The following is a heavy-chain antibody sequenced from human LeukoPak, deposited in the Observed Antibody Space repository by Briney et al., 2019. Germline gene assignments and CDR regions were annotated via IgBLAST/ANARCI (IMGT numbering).Heavy chain of an antibody. V-gene: IGHV3-21*01. D-gene: IGHD3-10*01. CDR1: GFTFSSYS. Sequence: GGSLRLSCAASGFTFSSYSMNWVRQAPGKGLEWVSSISSSSSYIYYADSVKGRFTISRDNAKNSLYLQMNSLRAEDTAVYYCAKDTYYGSGFFDYWGQGTLVTVSS. CDR3: AKDTYYGSGFFDY. CDR2: ISSSSSYI. J-gene: IGHJ4*02.